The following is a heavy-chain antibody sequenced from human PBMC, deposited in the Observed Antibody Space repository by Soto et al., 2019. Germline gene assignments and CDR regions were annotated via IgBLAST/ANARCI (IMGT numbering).Heavy chain of an antibody. CDR3: ARPSYPHADYDRPGLDYYYGMDV. J-gene: IGHJ6*02. Sequence: QLQLQESGPGLVKPSETLSLTCTVSGGSISSSSYYWGWIRQPPGKGLEWIGSIYYSGSTYYNPSLKSRVTISVDTSKNQFSLKLSSVTAADTAVYYCARPSYPHADYDRPGLDYYYGMDVWGQGTTVTVSS. D-gene: IGHD4-17*01. CDR1: GGSISSSSYY. CDR2: IYYSGST. V-gene: IGHV4-39*01.